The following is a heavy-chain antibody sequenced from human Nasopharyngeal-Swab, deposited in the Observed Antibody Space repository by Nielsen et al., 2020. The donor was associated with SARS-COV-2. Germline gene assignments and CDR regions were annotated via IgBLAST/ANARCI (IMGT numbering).Heavy chain of an antibody. J-gene: IGHJ6*02. Sequence: GGSLRLSCAASGFIFSTYAMSWVRQAPGKGLEWVSAISGSGDKTYYADSVKGRFTISRDNSKNTLYLQMNSLRAEDTAVYYCAKDGDFWSGYYYYYGMDVWGQGTTVTVSS. CDR3: AKDGDFWSGYYYYYGMDV. CDR2: ISGSGDKT. V-gene: IGHV3-23*01. D-gene: IGHD3-3*01. CDR1: GFIFSTYA.